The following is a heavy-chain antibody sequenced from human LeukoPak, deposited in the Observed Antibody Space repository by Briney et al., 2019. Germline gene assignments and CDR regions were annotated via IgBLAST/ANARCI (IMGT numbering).Heavy chain of an antibody. V-gene: IGHV1-3*01. Sequence: ASVKVSCKASGYIFTKYVVHWVRQAPGQRPEWMGWIKAGNGDTKYSQNFQNRLTITRDTSASTVYMELSSLTSEDTALYYCARDDCGDTCYPGGYWGQGTLVTVSS. J-gene: IGHJ4*02. CDR1: GYIFTKYV. D-gene: IGHD2-21*01. CDR2: IKAGNGDT. CDR3: ARDDCGDTCYPGGY.